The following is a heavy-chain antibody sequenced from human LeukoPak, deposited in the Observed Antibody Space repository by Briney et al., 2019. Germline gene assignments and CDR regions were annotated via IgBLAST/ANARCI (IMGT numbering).Heavy chain of an antibody. D-gene: IGHD6-13*01. J-gene: IGHJ4*02. Sequence: SETLSLTCAVYGGSFSGYYWSWIRQPPGKGLEWIGEINHSGSTNYNPSLKSRVTISVDTSKNQFSLKLSSVTAADTAVYYCASEGIAAAGDPHFDYWGQGTLVTVSS. CDR2: INHSGST. CDR3: ASEGIAAAGDPHFDY. V-gene: IGHV4-34*01. CDR1: GGSFSGYY.